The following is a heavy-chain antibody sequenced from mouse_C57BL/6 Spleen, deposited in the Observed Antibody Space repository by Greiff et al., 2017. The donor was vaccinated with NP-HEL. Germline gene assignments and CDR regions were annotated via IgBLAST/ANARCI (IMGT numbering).Heavy chain of an antibody. D-gene: IGHD2-1*01. CDR3: AREEGYGNYVDWYFDV. Sequence: QVQLQQSGPELVKPGASVKLSCKASGYTFTSYDINWVKQRRGQGLEWIGWIYPRDGSTKYNEKFKGKATLTVDTSSSTAYMELHSLTSEDSAVYFCAREEGYGNYVDWYFDVWGTGTTVTVSS. CDR2: IYPRDGST. J-gene: IGHJ1*03. CDR1: GYTFTSYD. V-gene: IGHV1-85*01.